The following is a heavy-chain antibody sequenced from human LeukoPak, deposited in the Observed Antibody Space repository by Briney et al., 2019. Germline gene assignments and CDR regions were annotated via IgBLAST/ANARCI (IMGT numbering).Heavy chain of an antibody. J-gene: IGHJ4*02. Sequence: PSETLSLTCTVSGGAISSSTYYWGWIRQPPGKGLEWIGSTYYSGSTYYNSSLKSRVTISVDTSKNQFSLKLSSVTAADTAVYYCARGRGSTIFGVVMTHDYWGQGTLVTVSS. D-gene: IGHD3-3*01. CDR2: TYYSGST. CDR3: ARGRGSTIFGVVMTHDY. V-gene: IGHV4-39*07. CDR1: GGAISSSTYY.